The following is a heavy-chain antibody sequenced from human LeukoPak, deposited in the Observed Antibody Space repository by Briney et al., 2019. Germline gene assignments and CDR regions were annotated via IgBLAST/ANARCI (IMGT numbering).Heavy chain of an antibody. D-gene: IGHD2-15*01. V-gene: IGHV4-61*02. CDR1: GDSISCGYYY. CDR2: IYTSGTT. CDR3: SLGRVLVGATMAFDI. J-gene: IGHJ3*02. Sequence: SETLSLTCTVSGDSISCGYYYWRWIRQPGGKGLEWIGRIYTSGTTNYNPSLKSRVTISVATSKNQFSLKLSSVSAADTAVYHCSLGRVLVGATMAFDICGQGTIVTVSS.